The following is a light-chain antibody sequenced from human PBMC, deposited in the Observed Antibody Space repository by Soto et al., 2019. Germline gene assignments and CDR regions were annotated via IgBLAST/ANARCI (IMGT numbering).Light chain of an antibody. CDR2: EVT. CDR1: GSDVGGYNL. J-gene: IGLJ2*01. CDR3: SSYTTRSTLV. Sequence: QSALTQPASVSGSPGQSITISCTGTGSDVGGYNLVSWYQQHPGKAPKLMIYEVTNRPSGVSYRFSGSKSGNTASLTISGLQAEDEADYYCSSYTTRSTLVFGGGTKLTVL. V-gene: IGLV2-14*01.